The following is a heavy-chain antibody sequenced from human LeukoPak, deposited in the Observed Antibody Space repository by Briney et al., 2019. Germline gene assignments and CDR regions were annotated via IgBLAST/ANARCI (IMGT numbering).Heavy chain of an antibody. CDR3: AHSCGGGNSAYFDY. CDR2: IYWDDDK. J-gene: IGHJ4*02. V-gene: IGHV2-5*02. CDR1: GFSLSTNAVG. D-gene: IGHD4-23*01. Sequence: SGPTLVNPTQTLTLTCTFSGFSLSTNAVGVGWTRQPPGKALEWLAVIYWDDDKRYSPSLKNRLTITKDPSKNQVVLTMTNMDPVDTATYYCAHSCGGGNSAYFDYWGQGTLVTVSS.